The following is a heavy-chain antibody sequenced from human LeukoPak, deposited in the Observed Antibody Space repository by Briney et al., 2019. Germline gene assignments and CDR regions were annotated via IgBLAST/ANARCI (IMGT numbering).Heavy chain of an antibody. CDR1: GYTFNDYY. CDR2: VDLEDGDT. J-gene: IGHJ4*02. V-gene: IGHV1-69-2*01. CDR3: ARGSRSFDWLRSYFDF. D-gene: IGHD3-9*01. Sequence: ASVKVSCKASGYTFNDYYIHWVQQAPGKGLERMGRVDLEDGDTIYAEKFQGRVTITADTSTDKAFVDLSSLTSFDTAVYYCARGSRSFDWLRSYFDFWGQGTLVSVSP.